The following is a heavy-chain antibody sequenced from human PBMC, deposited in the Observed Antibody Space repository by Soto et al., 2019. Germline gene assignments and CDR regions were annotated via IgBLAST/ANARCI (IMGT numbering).Heavy chain of an antibody. Sequence: QVQLVQSGAEVKKPGASVKVSCKASGYTFTSYGISWVRQAPGQGLEWMGWISAYNGNTDDGQRLQGIVTMTTDTSWRTGYVELRRLRSEATAVYYCARYHLDSYYYGMDVWGKGTTVTVSS. J-gene: IGHJ6*04. CDR2: ISAYNGNT. CDR1: GYTFTSYG. D-gene: IGHD2-2*01. V-gene: IGHV1-18*01. CDR3: ARYHLDSYYYGMDV.